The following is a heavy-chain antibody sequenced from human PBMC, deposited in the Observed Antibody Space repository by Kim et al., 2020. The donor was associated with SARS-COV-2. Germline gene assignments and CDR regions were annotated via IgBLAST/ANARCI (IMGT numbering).Heavy chain of an antibody. V-gene: IGHV3-9*01. J-gene: IGHJ4*02. CDR2: WNSGSI. CDR3: AKGVTN. D-gene: IGHD3-10*01. Sequence: WNSGSIGYAEYVKGRFTISRDNAKNSLYLQMNSLRAEDTALYYCAKGVTNWGQGTLVTVSS.